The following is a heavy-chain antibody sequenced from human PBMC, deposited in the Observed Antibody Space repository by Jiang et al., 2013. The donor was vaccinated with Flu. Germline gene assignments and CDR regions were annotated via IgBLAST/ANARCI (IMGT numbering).Heavy chain of an antibody. J-gene: IGHJ3*02. CDR2: ISSSGSTI. CDR3: ARDKPTRLTTYSYDAFDI. Sequence: VQLLESGGGLVKPGGSLRLSCAASGFTFSDYYMSWIRQAPGKGLEWVSYISSSGSTIYYADSVKGRFTISRDNAKNSLYLQMNSLRAEDTAVYYCARDKPTRLTTYSYDAFDIVGPRDNGHHLF. V-gene: IGHV3-11*01. CDR1: GFTFSDYY. D-gene: IGHD1-1*01.